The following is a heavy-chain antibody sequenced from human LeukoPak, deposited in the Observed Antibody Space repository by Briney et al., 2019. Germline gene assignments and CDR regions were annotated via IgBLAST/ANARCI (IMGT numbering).Heavy chain of an antibody. Sequence: NPSETLSLTCTVSGGSISSHHWSWIRQPPGKGLEWIGYIYYSGSTNYEPSLKSRVTISVDTSKNQFSLKLTSVTAADTAVYYCARHPDIAASGTFDYWGQGTLVTVSS. CDR3: ARHPDIAASGTFDY. CDR2: IYYSGST. D-gene: IGHD6-13*01. CDR1: GGSISSHH. V-gene: IGHV4-59*08. J-gene: IGHJ4*02.